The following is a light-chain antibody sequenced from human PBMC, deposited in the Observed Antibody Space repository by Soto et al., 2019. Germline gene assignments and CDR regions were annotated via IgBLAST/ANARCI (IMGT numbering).Light chain of an antibody. CDR2: KAS. CDR1: QSISGW. V-gene: IGKV1-5*03. Sequence: LHLTHSPSTLSASVGDTVTITCRASQSISGWLAWYQQNPGKAPKLLIYKASTLESGVPSRFSGSGSGTEFTLTISSLQPDDFATYYCQQYNNYGSWTFGQGTKV. J-gene: IGKJ1*01. CDR3: QQYNNYGSWT.